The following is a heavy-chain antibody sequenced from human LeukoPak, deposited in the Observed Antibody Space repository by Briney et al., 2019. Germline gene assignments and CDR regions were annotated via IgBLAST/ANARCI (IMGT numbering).Heavy chain of an antibody. D-gene: IGHD5-24*01. CDR1: GYNFTNYW. CDR3: ARRRDGYNYVGTDY. V-gene: IGHV5-51*01. CDR2: FYPGDSDT. J-gene: IGHJ4*02. Sequence: GESLKISFKGSGYNFTNYWIGWVRQMPGKGLEWMGIFYPGDSDTTYSPSFQGQVTISADKSISTAYLQWSSLKASDTAMYYCARRRDGYNYVGTDYWGQGTLVTVSS.